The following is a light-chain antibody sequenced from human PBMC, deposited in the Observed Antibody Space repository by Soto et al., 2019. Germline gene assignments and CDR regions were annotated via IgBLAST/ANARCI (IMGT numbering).Light chain of an antibody. V-gene: IGLV2-8*01. CDR3: SSYTSRNTLDYV. J-gene: IGLJ1*01. CDR1: SSDVDAYNY. Sequence: QSALTQPPSASGSPGQSVTISCTGISSDVDAYNYLSWYQQHPGKAPKLMIYEVNKRPSGVPDRFSGSKSGNTASLTVSGLQAEDEADYYCSSYTSRNTLDYVFGTGTRSPS. CDR2: EVN.